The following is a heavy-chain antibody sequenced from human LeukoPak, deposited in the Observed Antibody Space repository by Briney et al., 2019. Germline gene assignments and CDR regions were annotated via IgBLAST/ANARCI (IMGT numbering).Heavy chain of an antibody. Sequence: SETLSLTCTVSGGSISNYYWNWIRQPPGKGLEWIGYIYYSGTTNYNPSLKSRVSMSVDTSKNQFSLKLSSVTAADTAVYYCARGPTFIDYWGQGTLVTVSS. CDR2: IYYSGTT. J-gene: IGHJ4*02. D-gene: IGHD3-16*01. V-gene: IGHV4-59*12. CDR1: GGSISNYY. CDR3: ARGPTFIDY.